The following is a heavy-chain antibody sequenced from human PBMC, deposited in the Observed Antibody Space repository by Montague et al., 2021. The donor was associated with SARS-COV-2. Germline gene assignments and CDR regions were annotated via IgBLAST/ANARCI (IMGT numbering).Heavy chain of an antibody. Sequence: SETLSLTCSIPAFSIRTSYSRGWIRQPPTPGMVRIRTLSHSGSTYFNPSLKSRVTISVDTSKNQFSLNLSSVTAADTAVYYCAKVAGSHDTFDIWGRGTMVTVSS. J-gene: IGHJ3*02. CDR3: AKVAGSHDTFDI. CDR1: AFSIRTSYS. D-gene: IGHD6-19*01. CDR2: LSHSGST. V-gene: IGHV4-38-2*02.